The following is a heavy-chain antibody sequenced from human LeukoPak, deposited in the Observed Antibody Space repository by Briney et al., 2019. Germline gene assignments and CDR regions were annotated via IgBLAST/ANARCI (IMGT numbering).Heavy chain of an antibody. CDR2: ISYDGSNK. J-gene: IGHJ6*02. V-gene: IGHV3-30*18. CDR1: GFTFISYG. D-gene: IGHD3-10*01. CDR3: AKDRPKTTMVRGVLDV. Sequence: GRSLRLSCAASGFTFISYGMHWVRQAPGKGLEWVAVISYDGSNKYYADSVKGRFTISRDNSKNTLYLQMNSLRAEDTAVYYCAKDRPKTTMVRGVLDVWGQGTTVTVSS.